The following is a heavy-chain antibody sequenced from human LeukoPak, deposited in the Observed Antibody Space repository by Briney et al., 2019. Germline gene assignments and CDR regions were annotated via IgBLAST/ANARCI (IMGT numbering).Heavy chain of an antibody. CDR2: IYPGDSDT. J-gene: IGHJ3*02. D-gene: IGHD3-22*01. CDR1: GYSFTTYW. V-gene: IGHV5-51*01. CDR3: ARHQWLLSGGNDNLGAFDI. Sequence: GESLKISCKGSGYSFTTYWIGWVRPMPGKGLEWMGIIYPGDSDTRYSPSFQGQVTISADKSISTAYLQWSSLKASDTAMYYCARHQWLLSGGNDNLGAFDIWGQGTMVTVSS.